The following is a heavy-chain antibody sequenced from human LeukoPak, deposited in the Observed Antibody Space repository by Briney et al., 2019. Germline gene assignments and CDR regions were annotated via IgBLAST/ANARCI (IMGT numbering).Heavy chain of an antibody. CDR2: IYYSGST. V-gene: IGHV4-39*01. D-gene: IGHD7-27*01. CDR3: ARFTLGYYYYYMDV. CDR1: GGSISSSSYY. J-gene: IGHJ6*03. Sequence: SETLSLTCTVSGGSISSSSYYWGWIRQPPGKRLEWIGRIYYSGSTYYNPSLKSRVTISVDTSKNQFSLKLSSVTAADTAVYYCARFTLGYYYYYMDVWGKGTTVTVSS.